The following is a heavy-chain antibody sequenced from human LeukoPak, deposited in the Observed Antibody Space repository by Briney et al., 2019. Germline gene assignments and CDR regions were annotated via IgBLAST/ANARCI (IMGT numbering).Heavy chain of an antibody. CDR1: GSTFSDYA. D-gene: IGHD3-10*01. CDR2: IGYDGSNK. V-gene: IGHV3-33*01. Sequence: GVSLRLSRAASGSTFSDYAIHWVRQAPGKGLERVADIGYDGSNKYDADSVKGRFTISRDNSKNMMYLQMNSLRAEDTAVYYCARDRFMVRGVMVGTFDLWGQGTMVTVSS. J-gene: IGHJ3*01. CDR3: ARDRFMVRGVMVGTFDL.